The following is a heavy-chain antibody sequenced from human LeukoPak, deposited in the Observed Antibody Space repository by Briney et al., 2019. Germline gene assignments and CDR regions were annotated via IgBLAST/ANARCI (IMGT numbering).Heavy chain of an antibody. D-gene: IGHD6-13*01. J-gene: IGHJ4*02. Sequence: ASVKVSCKASGGTFSSYGYAMSGVRKAPGEGLEWMGRSVPTIDIAIYAQKFQGRVTISADKSTSTAYMEVSSLSSEDSAMYYCASFSSSWYSAYWGQGTLVTVSS. V-gene: IGHV1-69*04. CDR2: SVPTIDIA. CDR3: ASFSSSWYSAY. CDR1: GGTFSSYGYA.